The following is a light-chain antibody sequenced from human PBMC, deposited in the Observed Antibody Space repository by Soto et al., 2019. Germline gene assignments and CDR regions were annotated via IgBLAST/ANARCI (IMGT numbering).Light chain of an antibody. V-gene: IGKV1-5*03. J-gene: IGKJ1*01. CDR1: QSISIW. CDR2: KAS. CDR3: QQYSTYTPRT. Sequence: DIQMTQSPSTLSASVGDRVTITCRASQSISIWLAWYQQKPAKAPKILIYKASSLESGVPSRFSGSGSGTEFTLTISSLQPDDFGPYYCQQYSTYTPRTFGQGTKVEIK.